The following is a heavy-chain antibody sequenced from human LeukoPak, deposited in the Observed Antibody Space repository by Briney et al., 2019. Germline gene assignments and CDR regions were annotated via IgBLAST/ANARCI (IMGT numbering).Heavy chain of an antibody. Sequence: GGSPRLSCAVSGLTFSDYSMTWVRQAPGKGLFWVSGISAGGGSTYYADSVKGRFTISRDNSRNTLYLQMNSLRAEDTAVYYCAKDAAGPEYWGQGTLVTVSS. CDR3: AKDAAGPEY. J-gene: IGHJ4*02. CDR2: ISAGGGST. V-gene: IGHV3-23*01. CDR1: GLTFSDYS. D-gene: IGHD6-13*01.